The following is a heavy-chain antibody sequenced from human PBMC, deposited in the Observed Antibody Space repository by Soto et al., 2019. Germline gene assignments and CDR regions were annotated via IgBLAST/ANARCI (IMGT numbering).Heavy chain of an antibody. D-gene: IGHD4-17*01. CDR2: SSTYNGNT. Sequence: QVQLVQSGAGVKRPGASVKVSCKASGYTFTSFGISWVRQAPGQGLEWMGWSSTYNGNTDYAQKLQGRVTMTTDTSTRTGYMELRSLRSDDTAVYYCARTDYADAFDVWGQGTMVTVSS. J-gene: IGHJ3*01. CDR3: ARTDYADAFDV. V-gene: IGHV1-18*01. CDR1: GYTFTSFG.